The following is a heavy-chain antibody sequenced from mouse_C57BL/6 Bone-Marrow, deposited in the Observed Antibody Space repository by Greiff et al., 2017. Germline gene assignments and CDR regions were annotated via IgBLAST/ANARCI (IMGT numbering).Heavy chain of an antibody. J-gene: IGHJ4*01. D-gene: IGHD3-2*02. CDR2: ISGGGGNT. CDR1: GFTFSSYT. V-gene: IGHV5-9*01. CDR3: ARRAQATPYYAMDY. Sequence: EVHLVESGGGLVKPGGSLKLSCAASGFTFSSYTMSWVRQTPEKRLEWVATISGGGGNTYYPDSVKGRFTISRDNAKNTLYLQMSSLRSEDTALYYCARRAQATPYYAMDYWGQGTSVTVSS.